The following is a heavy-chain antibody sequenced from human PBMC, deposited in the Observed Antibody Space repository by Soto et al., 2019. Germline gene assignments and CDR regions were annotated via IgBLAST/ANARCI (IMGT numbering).Heavy chain of an antibody. CDR3: ARGPAGDKVDY. CDR1: GGSISSGGYY. J-gene: IGHJ4*02. V-gene: IGHV4-30-4*08. D-gene: IGHD7-27*01. CDR2: IYYSGST. Sequence: QVQLQESGPGLVKPSQTLSLTCTVSGGSISSGGYYWSWIRQHPGKGLEWIGYIYYSGSTYINPSLKSRVTISADTSKNQFSLKLTSVTAADTALYYCARGPAGDKVDYWGQGTLVNGSS.